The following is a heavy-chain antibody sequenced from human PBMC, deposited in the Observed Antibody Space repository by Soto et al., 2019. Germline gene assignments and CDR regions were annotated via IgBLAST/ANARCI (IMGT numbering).Heavy chain of an antibody. Sequence: EVQLVESGGGLVQPGGSGRVSCAASGFSFSNYAMNWVRQAPGKGLEWVSYISIGRGSIFYAVSVKGRFTISREDAKNSLYMRMNTLRDEDTAVYYCVRDDRWAFDFWGQGTMVTVSS. J-gene: IGHJ3*01. CDR3: VRDDRWAFDF. CDR1: GFSFSNYA. V-gene: IGHV3-48*02. CDR2: ISIGRGSI. D-gene: IGHD3-22*01.